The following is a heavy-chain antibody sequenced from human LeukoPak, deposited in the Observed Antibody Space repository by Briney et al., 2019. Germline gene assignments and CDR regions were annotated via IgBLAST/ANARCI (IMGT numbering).Heavy chain of an antibody. V-gene: IGHV3-23*01. CDR1: GFTFSTYA. CDR2: LSGSGGLT. Sequence: PGGSLRLSCAASGFTFSTYAMTWVRQAPGKGLEWVSSLSGSGGLTYYAESLRGRFTISRDNPKNTLYLQMNSLRVDDTAVYFCARGTYCAAGGCYSTFDSWGQGTLVTVSS. CDR3: ARGTYCAAGGCYSTFDS. D-gene: IGHD2-21*02. J-gene: IGHJ4*02.